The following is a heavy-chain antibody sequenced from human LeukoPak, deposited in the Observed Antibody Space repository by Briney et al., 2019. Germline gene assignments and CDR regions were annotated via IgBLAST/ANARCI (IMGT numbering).Heavy chain of an antibody. Sequence: TSETLSLTCTVSGGSISSSDYYWSWIRQPPGKGLEWIGYIYYSGSTYYNPSLKSRVTISVDTSKNQFSLKLSSVTAADTAVYYCGGYSSSPSHWYFDLWGRGTLVTVSS. CDR3: GGYSSSPSHWYFDL. CDR1: GGSISSSDYY. V-gene: IGHV4-30-4*01. J-gene: IGHJ2*01. CDR2: IYYSGST. D-gene: IGHD6-6*01.